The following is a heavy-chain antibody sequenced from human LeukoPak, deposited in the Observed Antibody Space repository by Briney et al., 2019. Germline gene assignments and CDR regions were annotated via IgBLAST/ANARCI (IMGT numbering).Heavy chain of an antibody. Sequence: ASVKVSCKASGYTFTGYYMHWERQAPGQGLEWMGRINPNSGGTNYAQKYHGRVTRTRDTSISTAYMELSRLRSDDTAVYYWASVLPERAPWGRGTLVTVSS. V-gene: IGHV1-2*06. D-gene: IGHD1-1*01. J-gene: IGHJ4*02. CDR3: ASVLPERAP. CDR1: GYTFTGYY. CDR2: INPNSGGT.